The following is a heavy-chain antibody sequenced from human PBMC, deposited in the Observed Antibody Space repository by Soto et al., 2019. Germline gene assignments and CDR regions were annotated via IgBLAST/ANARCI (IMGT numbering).Heavy chain of an antibody. CDR1: GFTFSSYW. D-gene: IGHD2-2*03. Sequence: PGGSLRLSCAASGFTFSSYWMSWVRQAPGKGVEWVANIKQDGSEKYYVDSVKGRFTISRDNAKNSLYLQMNSLRAEDTAVYYCARVGYCSSTSCYYYYYYYGMDVWGQGTTVTVSS. CDR2: IKQDGSEK. J-gene: IGHJ6*02. V-gene: IGHV3-7*01. CDR3: ARVGYCSSTSCYYYYYYYGMDV.